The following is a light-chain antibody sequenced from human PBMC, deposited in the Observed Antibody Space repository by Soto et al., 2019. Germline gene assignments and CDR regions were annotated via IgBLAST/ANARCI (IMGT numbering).Light chain of an antibody. Sequence: HSVLTQPPSASGTPGQRVTISCSGSSSNIGSNTVNWYQQLPGTAPKLLIYSNNQRPSGVPDRFSGSKSGTSASLAISGLQSEDEADYYCAAWDDSLNGQGYVFGTGTKLTVL. CDR2: SNN. CDR1: SSNIGSNT. V-gene: IGLV1-44*01. CDR3: AAWDDSLNGQGYV. J-gene: IGLJ1*01.